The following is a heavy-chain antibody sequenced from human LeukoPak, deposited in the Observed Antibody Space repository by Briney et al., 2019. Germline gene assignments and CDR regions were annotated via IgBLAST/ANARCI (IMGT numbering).Heavy chain of an antibody. V-gene: IGHV3-15*01. CDR2: IKSKTDGGTT. D-gene: IGHD3-22*01. J-gene: IGHJ4*02. Sequence: GWSLRLSCVASGFTFTNAWMSWVRQAPGKGLQWVGHIKSKTDGGTTDYAAPVKGRFIISRDDSNHTLYLQMNSLKTDDTAVYYCAKYDTSVNFDYWGQGTLVTVSS. CDR3: AKYDTSVNFDY. CDR1: GFTFTNAW.